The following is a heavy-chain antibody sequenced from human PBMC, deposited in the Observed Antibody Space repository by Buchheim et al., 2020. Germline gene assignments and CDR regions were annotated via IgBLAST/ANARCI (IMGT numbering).Heavy chain of an antibody. J-gene: IGHJ6*02. CDR3: ARVAGGSGSYYRAGYYYGMDV. Sequence: QVQLVQSGAEVKKPGASVKVSCKASGYTFTSYDINWVRQATGQGLEWMGWMNTNTGNPTYAQGFTGRFVFSLDTSVSTAYLQICSLKAEDTAVYYCARVAGGSGSYYRAGYYYGMDVWGQGTT. D-gene: IGHD3-10*01. CDR1: GYTFTSYD. V-gene: IGHV7-4-1*01. CDR2: MNTNTGNP.